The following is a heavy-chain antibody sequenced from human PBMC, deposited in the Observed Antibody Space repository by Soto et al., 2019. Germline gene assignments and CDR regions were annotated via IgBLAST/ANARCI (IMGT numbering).Heavy chain of an antibody. D-gene: IGHD4-17*01. Sequence: ASVKVSRKASGGTFSSYAISWVRQPPGQELEWMGGIICIFGTANTAQKVKGRVTITADESTSTTYMELSSLRSEGTAVYSCERYLGYFGYYVVRWQHLYFDYWGQGTLVTVSS. CDR2: IICIFGTA. V-gene: IGHV1-69*13. CDR3: ERYLGYFGYYVVRWQHLYFDY. CDR1: GGTFSSYA. J-gene: IGHJ4*02.